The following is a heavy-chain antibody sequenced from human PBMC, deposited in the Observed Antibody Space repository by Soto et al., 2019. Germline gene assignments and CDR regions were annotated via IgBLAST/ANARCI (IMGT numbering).Heavy chain of an antibody. Sequence: ASVKVSCKASGYTFSNYYMHWVRQAPGQGLEWMGIIDPSNNNTSYAQKFQGRVTMTRDTSTSTVYMQLSSLRSEDTAVYYCTRAMVRGVMWFDPWGRGTLVTVSS. CDR1: GYTFSNYY. CDR3: TRAMVRGVMWFDP. D-gene: IGHD3-10*01. CDR2: IDPSNNNT. J-gene: IGHJ5*02. V-gene: IGHV1-46*03.